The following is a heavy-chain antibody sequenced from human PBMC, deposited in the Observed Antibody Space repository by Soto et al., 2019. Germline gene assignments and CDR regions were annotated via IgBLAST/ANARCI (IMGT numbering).Heavy chain of an antibody. Sequence: ASVKVSCKASGYTLTSYDINWVRQATGQGLEWMGWMNPNSGNTGYAQKFQGRVTMTRNTSISTAYMELSSLRSEDTAVYYCARGRYYDFWSGYYTRGIGAHDAFDIWGQGTMVTVSS. CDR3: ARGRYYDFWSGYYTRGIGAHDAFDI. V-gene: IGHV1-8*01. J-gene: IGHJ3*02. CDR1: GYTLTSYD. CDR2: MNPNSGNT. D-gene: IGHD3-3*01.